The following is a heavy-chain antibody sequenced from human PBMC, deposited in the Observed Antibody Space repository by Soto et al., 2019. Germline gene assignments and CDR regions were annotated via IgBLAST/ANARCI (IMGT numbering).Heavy chain of an antibody. CDR1: GNTFSTQG. CDR2: FVPMFSSS. V-gene: IGHV1-69*01. D-gene: IGHD1-26*01. Sequence: QVQLVQSGAEVRKPGSSVNVSCKASGNTFSTQGIHWVRQAPGQGLEWMGGFVPMFSSSNYAQKFQGRLTIVADESTNSVYMGLNSLRVDDSAIYYCARTGGTYYFDHWGQGTLVTVSS. CDR3: ARTGGTYYFDH. J-gene: IGHJ4*02.